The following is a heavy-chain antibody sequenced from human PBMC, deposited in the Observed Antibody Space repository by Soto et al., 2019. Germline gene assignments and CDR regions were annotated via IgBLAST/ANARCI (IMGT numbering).Heavy chain of an antibody. J-gene: IGHJ6*02. D-gene: IGHD1-1*01. CDR2: ITYEGTNK. CDR1: GFIFANYG. CDR3: AKARGANNWANYYGLDV. V-gene: IGHV3-30*18. Sequence: LRLSCAASGFIFANYGMHWVRQAPGKGLEWVALITYEGTNKYYADAVKGRFTISRDNAKNMVSLQMDSLRAEDTAVYYCAKARGANNWANYYGLDVWGQGTTVTVSS.